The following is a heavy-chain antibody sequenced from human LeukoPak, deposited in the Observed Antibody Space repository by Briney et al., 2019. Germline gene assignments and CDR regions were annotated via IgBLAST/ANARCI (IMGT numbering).Heavy chain of an antibody. V-gene: IGHV3-66*01. Sequence: GGYVRLSCAASGCTVSGNYISWVRQAPGKGLEWVSVIYSVGSTYYADSVKGRFTISRDNSKNTLSLQMNSLRAEDTAVYYCAGDRRNYYDSSGYYWDAFDIWGQGTMVTVSS. J-gene: IGHJ3*02. CDR1: GCTVSGNY. CDR3: AGDRRNYYDSSGYYWDAFDI. D-gene: IGHD3-22*01. CDR2: IYSVGST.